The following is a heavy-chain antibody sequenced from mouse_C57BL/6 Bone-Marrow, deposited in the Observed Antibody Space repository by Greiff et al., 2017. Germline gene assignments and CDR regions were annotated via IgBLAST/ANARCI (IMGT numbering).Heavy chain of an antibody. D-gene: IGHD1-1*01. V-gene: IGHV1-72*01. CDR2: IDPNSGGT. CDR3: ATYYGSSYVVLYWYFDV. J-gene: IGHJ1*03. CDR1: GYTFTSYW. Sequence: QVQLQQPGAELVKPGASVKLSCKASGYTFTSYWMHWVKQRPGRGLEWIGRIDPNSGGTKYNEKFKSKATLTVDKPSSTAYMQLSSLTSEGSAVYYCATYYGSSYVVLYWYFDVWGTGTTVTVSS.